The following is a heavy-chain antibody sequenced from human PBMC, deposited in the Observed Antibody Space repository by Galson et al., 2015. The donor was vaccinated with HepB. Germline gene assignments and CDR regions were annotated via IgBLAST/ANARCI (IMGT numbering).Heavy chain of an antibody. Sequence: SLRLSCAASGFTFSSYAMSWVRQAPGKGLEWVSAISGSGGSTYYADSVKGRFTISRDNSKNTLYLQMNSLRAEDTAVYCCAKDPPLWFGGTKGAFDIWGQGTMVTVSS. V-gene: IGHV3-23*01. CDR1: GFTFSSYA. D-gene: IGHD3-10*01. CDR3: AKDPPLWFGGTKGAFDI. J-gene: IGHJ3*02. CDR2: ISGSGGST.